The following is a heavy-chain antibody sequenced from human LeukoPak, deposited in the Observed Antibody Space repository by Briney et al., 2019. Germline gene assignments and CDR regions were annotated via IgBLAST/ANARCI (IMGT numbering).Heavy chain of an antibody. CDR1: GFTFSSYG. J-gene: IGHJ4*02. CDR2: ISYDGSNK. CDR3: AKVGIAVAFDY. D-gene: IGHD6-19*01. Sequence: PGGSLRLSCAASGFTFSSYGMHWVRQAPGKGLEWVAVISYDGSNKYYADSVKGRFTISRDNSKNTLYLQMNSLRAEDTAVYYCAKVGIAVAFDYWRQGTLVTVSS. V-gene: IGHV3-30*18.